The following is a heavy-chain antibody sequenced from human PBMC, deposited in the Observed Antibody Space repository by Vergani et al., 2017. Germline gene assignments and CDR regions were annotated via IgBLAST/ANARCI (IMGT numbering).Heavy chain of an antibody. J-gene: IGHJ4*02. CDR3: GKEARSYQNFFDS. Sequence: EVQLVESGGSLKQPGGSVRLSCAASGFTFSSYAMHWVRQAPGKGLEWVSALTGGCGSTYYADSFKGRFIISRDNSRYTLYLQMNSLRPEDTATYYCGKEARSYQNFFDSWCQGTLVTVSS. D-gene: IGHD1-26*01. V-gene: IGHV3-23*04. CDR1: GFTFSSYA. CDR2: LTGGCGST.